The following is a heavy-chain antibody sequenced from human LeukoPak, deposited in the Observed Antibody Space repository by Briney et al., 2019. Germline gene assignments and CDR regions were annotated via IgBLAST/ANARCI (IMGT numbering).Heavy chain of an antibody. D-gene: IGHD5-12*01. CDR2: MSGRGGST. CDR1: GFTFSSYG. V-gene: IGHV3-23*01. Sequence: PGGSLRLSCAASGFTFSSYGMSWVRQAPGKGLEWVSAMSGRGGSTYYADSVKGRFNISRDNSKNTLYLQMNSLRGEDTAVYYCARDPGSGYEEHFDYWGQGTLVTVSS. J-gene: IGHJ4*02. CDR3: ARDPGSGYEEHFDY.